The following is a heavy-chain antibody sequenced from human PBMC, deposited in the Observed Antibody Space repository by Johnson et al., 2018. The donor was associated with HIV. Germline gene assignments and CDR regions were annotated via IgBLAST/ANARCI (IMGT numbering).Heavy chain of an antibody. V-gene: IGHV3-20*04. CDR3: ARADVYESRGALDI. J-gene: IGHJ3*02. Sequence: VQLVESGGGVVRPGGSLRLSCTASGFTFDDYGMTWVRQAPGKGLEWVSGINWNGGSTGYGDSVRGRFTISRDNAKNSLYLHMDSLRAEDTALYYCARADVYESRGALDIWGQGTMVTVSS. CDR1: GFTFDDYG. CDR2: INWNGGST. D-gene: IGHD3-22*01.